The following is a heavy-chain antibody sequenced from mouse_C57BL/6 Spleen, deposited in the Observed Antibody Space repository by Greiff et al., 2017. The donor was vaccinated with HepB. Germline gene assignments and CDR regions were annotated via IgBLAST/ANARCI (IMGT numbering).Heavy chain of an antibody. Sequence: EVMLVESGGGLVKPGGSLKLSCAASGFTFSSYAMSWVRQTPEKRLEWVATISDGGSYTYYPDNVKGRFTISRDNAKNNLYLQMSHLKSEDTAMYYCASTVRYFDVWGTGTTVTVSS. CDR2: ISDGGSYT. J-gene: IGHJ1*03. CDR3: ASTVRYFDV. D-gene: IGHD1-1*01. CDR1: GFTFSSYA. V-gene: IGHV5-4*03.